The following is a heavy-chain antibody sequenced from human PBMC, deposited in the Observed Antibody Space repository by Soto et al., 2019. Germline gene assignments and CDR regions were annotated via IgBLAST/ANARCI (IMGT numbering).Heavy chain of an antibody. CDR2: ISAYNGNT. CDR3: ARGCSSTSCYGTDAFDI. D-gene: IGHD2-2*01. CDR1: GYTFTSYG. J-gene: IGHJ3*02. Sequence: QVQLVQSGAEVKKAGASVKVSCKASGYTFTSYGISWVRQAPGQGREWMGWISAYNGNTNYAQKLQGRVTMTTDTSTSTAYMELRSLRSDDTAVYYCARGCSSTSCYGTDAFDIWGQGTMVTVSS. V-gene: IGHV1-18*01.